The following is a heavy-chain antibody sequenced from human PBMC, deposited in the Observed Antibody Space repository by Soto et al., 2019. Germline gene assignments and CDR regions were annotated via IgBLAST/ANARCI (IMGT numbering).Heavy chain of an antibody. J-gene: IGHJ6*02. V-gene: IGHV1-3*01. Sequence: QVQLVQSGAEVKKPGASVKVSCKASGYTFTSYAMHWVRQAPGQRLEWMGWINAGNGNTKYSQKFQGRVTITRDTSASTAYMELSSLRSEDTAVYYCARVYCRSTSCTYYYGMDVWGQGTTVTVSS. CDR2: INAGNGNT. CDR3: ARVYCRSTSCTYYYGMDV. CDR1: GYTFTSYA. D-gene: IGHD2-2*01.